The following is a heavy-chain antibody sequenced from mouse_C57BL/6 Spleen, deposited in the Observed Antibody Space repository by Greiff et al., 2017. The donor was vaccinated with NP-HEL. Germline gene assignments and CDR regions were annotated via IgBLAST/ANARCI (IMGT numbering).Heavy chain of an antibody. CDR1: GYTFTSYW. CDR2: IYPGSGST. J-gene: IGHJ1*03. Sequence: QVQLKQSGAELMKPGASVKLSCKATGYTFTSYWITWVKQRPGQGLEWIGDIYPGSGSTNYNEKFKSKATLTVDTSSSTAYMQLSSLTSEDSAVYYCARWALQWYFDVWGTGTTVTVSS. D-gene: IGHD6-1*01. CDR3: ARWALQWYFDV. V-gene: IGHV1-55*01.